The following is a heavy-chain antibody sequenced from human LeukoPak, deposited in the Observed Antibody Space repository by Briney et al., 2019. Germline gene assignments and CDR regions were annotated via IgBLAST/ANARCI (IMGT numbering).Heavy chain of an antibody. CDR3: ASLPTVTQGYFDS. V-gene: IGHV4-59*08. Sequence: PSETLSLTCTVSGGSISSYYWSWIRQPPGKGLEWIGYIYYSGSTNYNPSLKSRLTISVDASKNQFSLKLSSVTATDTAVYYCASLPTVTQGYFDSWGQGTLVTVSS. CDR1: GGSISSYY. D-gene: IGHD4-17*01. CDR2: IYYSGST. J-gene: IGHJ4*02.